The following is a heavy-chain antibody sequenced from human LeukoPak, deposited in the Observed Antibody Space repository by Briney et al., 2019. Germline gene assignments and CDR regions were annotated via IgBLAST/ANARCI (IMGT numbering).Heavy chain of an antibody. V-gene: IGHV3-23*01. CDR1: GFTFSSYA. Sequence: GGSLRLSCAASGFTFSSYAMSWVRQAPGKGLEWVSAISGSGGSTYYADSVKGRFTISRDNSKNTLYLQMNNLRAEDTAVYYCAKDLTDYGDFYLTFDYWGQGTLVTVSS. J-gene: IGHJ4*02. D-gene: IGHD4-17*01. CDR3: AKDLTDYGDFYLTFDY. CDR2: ISGSGGST.